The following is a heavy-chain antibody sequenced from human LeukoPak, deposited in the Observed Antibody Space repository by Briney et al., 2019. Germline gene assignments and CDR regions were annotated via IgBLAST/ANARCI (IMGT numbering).Heavy chain of an antibody. CDR1: GYTFTDYG. D-gene: IGHD3-10*01. J-gene: IGHJ4*02. CDR3: ARPGSFDSEIFDF. CDR2: ISAYNGAT. Sequence: ASVKVSCKASGYTFTDYGISWVRQAPGQGPEYMGWISAYNGATSYAQNLQGRLTLTTDTSTSTAYMELRSLRSDDTAVYYCARPGSFDSEIFDFWGQGTLVTVSS. V-gene: IGHV1-18*01.